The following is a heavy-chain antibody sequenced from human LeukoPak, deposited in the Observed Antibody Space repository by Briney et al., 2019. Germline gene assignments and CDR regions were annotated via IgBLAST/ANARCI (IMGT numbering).Heavy chain of an antibody. Sequence: SETLSLTCTVSGGSISSYYWSWIRQPPGKGLEWLGYIYYSGSTNYNPSLKSRVTISVDTSKNQFSLKLSSVTAADTAVYYCARCSRDYDFWSGPYYGMDVWGQGTTVTVSS. V-gene: IGHV4-59*01. J-gene: IGHJ6*02. CDR2: IYYSGST. CDR3: ARCSRDYDFWSGPYYGMDV. D-gene: IGHD3-3*01. CDR1: GGSISSYY.